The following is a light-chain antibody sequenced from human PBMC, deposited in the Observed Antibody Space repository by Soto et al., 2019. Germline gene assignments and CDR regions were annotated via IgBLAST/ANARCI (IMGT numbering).Light chain of an antibody. J-gene: IGKJ5*01. V-gene: IGKV3D-15*01. CDR2: GIS. CDR1: QSVNSN. CDR3: QQHGQWPIT. Sequence: EIVMTQSPATLSVSPGERATLSCRASQSVNSNYLAWYQQKPGQAHRLLIYGISKRATDIPDRFSSSGSGTDITLTISSLHPEDFATYYCQQHGQWPITYGQGTRLEIK.